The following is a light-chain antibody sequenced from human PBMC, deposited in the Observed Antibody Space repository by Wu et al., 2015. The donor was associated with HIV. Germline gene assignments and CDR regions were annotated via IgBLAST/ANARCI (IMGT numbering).Light chain of an antibody. J-gene: IGKJ3*01. Sequence: EIVMTQSPVTLSVSPGGRATLSCRASQSVSSNLAWYQMKPGKAPRLLIYDASTRATGIPARFSGSGFGTEFTLNIGSIQSEDFAVYYCQQYGSSPPGFTFG. CDR2: DAS. V-gene: IGKV3-15*01. CDR1: QSVSSN. CDR3: QQYGSSPPGFT.